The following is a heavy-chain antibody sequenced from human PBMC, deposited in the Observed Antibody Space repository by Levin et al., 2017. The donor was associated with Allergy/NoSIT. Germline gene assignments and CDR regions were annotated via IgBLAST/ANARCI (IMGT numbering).Heavy chain of an antibody. Sequence: GGSLRLSCAASGFTFSSYAMHWVRQAPGKGLEWVAVISYDGSNKYYADSVKGRFTISRDNSKNTLYLQMNSLRAEDTAVYYCARDKRGHTYYYGSGSYYGYWGQGTLVTVSS. J-gene: IGHJ4*02. CDR1: GFTFSSYA. CDR2: ISYDGSNK. D-gene: IGHD3-10*01. V-gene: IGHV3-30-3*01. CDR3: ARDKRGHTYYYGSGSYYGY.